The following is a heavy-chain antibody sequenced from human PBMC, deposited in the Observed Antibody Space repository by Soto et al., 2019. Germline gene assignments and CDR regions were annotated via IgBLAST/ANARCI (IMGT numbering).Heavy chain of an antibody. J-gene: IGHJ4*02. Sequence: QVQLQQWGAGLLKPSETLSLTCAVYGGSFSGYYWSWIRQPPGKGLEWIGEINHSGSTNYNPSLKSRVTISVDRYKNQFSLTLSSVTAADAAGYNCARGRLTTGPFDYWGQGALVTVSS. V-gene: IGHV4-34*01. D-gene: IGHD4-17*01. CDR1: GGSFSGYY. CDR3: ARGRLTTGPFDY. CDR2: INHSGST.